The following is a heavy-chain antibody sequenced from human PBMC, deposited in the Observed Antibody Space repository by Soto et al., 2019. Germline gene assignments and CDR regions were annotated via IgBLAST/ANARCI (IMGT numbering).Heavy chain of an antibody. Sequence: PSETLSLTCSVSGDSISNSRFYWTWICPPPGVRLEWTGSIYHTGNAYYNPSLKSRVTISVDTSKNQFSLKLTSVTAADAALYYCARDFFDSSDYTTNWFDPWGQG. D-gene: IGHD3-22*01. CDR3: ARDFFDSSDYTTNWFDP. V-gene: IGHV4-39*01. CDR1: GDSISNSRFY. J-gene: IGHJ5*02. CDR2: IYHTGNA.